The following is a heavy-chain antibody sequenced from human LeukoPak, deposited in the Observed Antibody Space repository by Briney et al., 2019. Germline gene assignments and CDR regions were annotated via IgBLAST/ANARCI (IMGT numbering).Heavy chain of an antibody. J-gene: IGHJ4*02. CDR2: ISYDGSNK. CDR3: ANVPPMGPNLFDY. D-gene: IGHD3-10*01. V-gene: IGHV3-30*18. CDR1: GFTFSSYG. Sequence: PGRSLRLSCAASGFTFSSYGMHWARQAPGKGLEWVAVISYDGSNKYYADSVKGRFTISRDNSKNTLYLQMNSLRAEDTAVYYCANVPPMGPNLFDYWGQGTLVTVSS.